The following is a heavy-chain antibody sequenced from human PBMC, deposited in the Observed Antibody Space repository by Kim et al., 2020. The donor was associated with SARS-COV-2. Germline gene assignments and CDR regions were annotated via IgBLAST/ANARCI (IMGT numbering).Heavy chain of an antibody. CDR1: GGSFSGYY. J-gene: IGHJ4*02. D-gene: IGHD3-10*01. V-gene: IGHV4-34*01. CDR3: ARHGQYYYGSGSYYKRVGYFDY. CDR2: INHSGST. Sequence: SETLSLTCAVYGGSFSGYYWSWIRQPPGKGLEWIGEINHSGSTNYNPSLKSRVTISVDTSKNQFSLKLSSVTAADTAVYYCARHGQYYYGSGSYYKRVGYFDYWGQGTLVTVSS.